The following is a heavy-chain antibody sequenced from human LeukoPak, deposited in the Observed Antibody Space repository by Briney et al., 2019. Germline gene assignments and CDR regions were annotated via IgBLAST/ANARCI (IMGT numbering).Heavy chain of an antibody. J-gene: IGHJ4*02. V-gene: IGHV3-30*02. D-gene: IGHD1-14*01. CDR2: IRYDGSNK. CDR1: GFTFSSYG. Sequence: GGSLRLSCAASGFTFSSYGMHWVRQAPGKGLEWVAFIRYDGSNKYYADSVKGRFTISRDNSKNTLYLQMNSLRAEDTAVYYCARETPCSPDPHCSFDYWGQGTLVTVSS. CDR3: ARETPCSPDPHCSFDY.